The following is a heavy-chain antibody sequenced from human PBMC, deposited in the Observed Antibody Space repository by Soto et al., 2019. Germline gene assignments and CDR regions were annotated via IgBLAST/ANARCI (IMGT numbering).Heavy chain of an antibody. CDR3: VGSESHGYGRFVF. D-gene: IGHD3-22*01. CDR1: GFTFSGYW. J-gene: IGHJ4*02. CDR2: ISLDGRTT. V-gene: IGHV3-74*01. Sequence: GGSLRLSCAASGFTFSGYWMHWVRQAPGKGLVWVSRISLDGRTTNYADSMKGRFTISRDNSKSTLYLQMNSLTVEDMALYYCVGSESHGYGRFVFWGQGTPVTVSS.